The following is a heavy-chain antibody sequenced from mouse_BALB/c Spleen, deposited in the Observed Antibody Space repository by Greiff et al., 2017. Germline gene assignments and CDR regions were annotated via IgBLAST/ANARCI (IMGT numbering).Heavy chain of an antibody. V-gene: IGHV3-2*02. CDR1: GYSITSDYA. Sequence: EVKLMESGPGLVKPSQSLSLTCTVTGYSITSDYAWNWIRQFPGNKLEWMGYISYSGSTSYNPSLKSRISITRDTSKNQFFLQLNSVTTEDTATYYCAREDYFDYWGQGTTLTVSS. J-gene: IGHJ2*01. CDR3: AREDYFDY. CDR2: ISYSGST.